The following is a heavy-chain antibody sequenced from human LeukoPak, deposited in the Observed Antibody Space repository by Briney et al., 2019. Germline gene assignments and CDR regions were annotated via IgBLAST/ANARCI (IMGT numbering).Heavy chain of an antibody. D-gene: IGHD5-18*01. CDR2: IIPIFGTA. J-gene: IGHJ4*02. CDR1: GGTFSSYA. CDR3: ARESVDTATPFGY. V-gene: IGHV1-69*06. Sequence: SVKVSCKASGGTFSSYAISWVRQAPGQGLEWMGGIIPIFGTANYAQKFQGRVTITADKSTSTAYMELSSLRSEDTAVYYCARESVDTATPFGYWGQGTLVTVSS.